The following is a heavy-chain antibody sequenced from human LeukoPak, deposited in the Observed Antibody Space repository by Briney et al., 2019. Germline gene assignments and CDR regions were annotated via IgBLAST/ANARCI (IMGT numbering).Heavy chain of an antibody. Sequence: SETLTLTCTVSGDSISSYYWSWIRQPPGKGLQWIGYISYNGGGTNYNPSLRGRVTISAGTSKNRFSLKLSSVTAADTAVYFCARHRLVVAATGLFDYWGQGTPVTVSS. V-gene: IGHV4-59*01. CDR1: GDSISSYY. CDR2: ISYNGGGT. D-gene: IGHD6-19*01. J-gene: IGHJ4*02. CDR3: ARHRLVVAATGLFDY.